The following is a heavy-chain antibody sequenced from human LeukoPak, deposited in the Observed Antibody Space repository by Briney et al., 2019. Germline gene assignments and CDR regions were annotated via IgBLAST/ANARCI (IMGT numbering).Heavy chain of an antibody. V-gene: IGHV1-46*01. CDR2: INPSGGST. CDR1: GYTFSSYY. D-gene: IGHD3-22*01. J-gene: IGHJ4*02. CDR3: ARGMGLYDSSGYGP. Sequence: ASVTVSCKASGYTFSSYYMHWVRQAPGQGLEWMGMINPSGGSTSYAQKFQGRVTMTRDMSTSTVYMELSSLRSEDTAVYYCARGMGLYDSSGYGPWGQGTLVIVSS.